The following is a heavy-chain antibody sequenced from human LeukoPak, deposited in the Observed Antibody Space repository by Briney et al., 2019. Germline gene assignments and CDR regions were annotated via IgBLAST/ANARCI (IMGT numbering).Heavy chain of an antibody. J-gene: IGHJ6*02. Sequence: PGGSLRLSCAASGFTFSSYAMSWVRQAPGKGLEWVSAISCSGGSTYYADSVKGRFTISRDNSKNTLYLQMNSLRAEDTAVYYCAKSPGIAAAGTDPPIYYYYYGMDVWGQGTTVTVSS. CDR3: AKSPGIAAAGTDPPIYYYYYGMDV. CDR2: ISCSGGST. D-gene: IGHD6-13*01. CDR1: GFTFSSYA. V-gene: IGHV3-23*01.